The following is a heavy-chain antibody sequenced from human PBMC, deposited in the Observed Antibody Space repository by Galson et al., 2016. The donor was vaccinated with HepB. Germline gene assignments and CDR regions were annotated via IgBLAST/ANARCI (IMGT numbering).Heavy chain of an antibody. CDR1: GGSFSGSS. J-gene: IGHJ6*03. Sequence: SETLSLTCTVFGGSFSGSSWSWIRQPPGKGLEWIGVINPSGSTNYNPSLKSRVTISVDTAKLQFSLKLSSVTAADPAVYYCSLADYYDSSGNPYYYYLDVWGKGTTVTVSS. CDR2: INPSGST. CDR3: SLADYYDSSGNPYYYYLDV. D-gene: IGHD3-22*01. V-gene: IGHV4-34*01.